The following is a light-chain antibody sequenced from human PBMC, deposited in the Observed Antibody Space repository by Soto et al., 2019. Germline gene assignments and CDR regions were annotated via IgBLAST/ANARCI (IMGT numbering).Light chain of an antibody. CDR1: QTVSSY. V-gene: IGKV3-20*01. CDR2: GAS. Sequence: ENVLTQSPGTLSLSPGERATLSCRASQTVSSYLTWYQQRPGQAPRLPISGASRRATGIPDRFSGSGSGTDFTLTISRLEPEDFALYYCQQYGTSPITFGQGTRLEIK. J-gene: IGKJ5*01. CDR3: QQYGTSPIT.